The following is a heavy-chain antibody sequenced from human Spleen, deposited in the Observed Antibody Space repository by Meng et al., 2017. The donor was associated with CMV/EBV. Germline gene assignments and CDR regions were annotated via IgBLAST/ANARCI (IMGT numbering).Heavy chain of an antibody. Sequence: ETLSLTCAVDGWSFSGYYWSWIRQPPGKGLEWIGEINHSGSTNYNPSLKSRVTISVDTSKNQFSLKLSSVTAADTAVYYCARADFQHWGQGTLVTVSS. J-gene: IGHJ1*01. CDR1: GWSFSGYY. CDR2: INHSGST. CDR3: ARADFQH. V-gene: IGHV4-34*01.